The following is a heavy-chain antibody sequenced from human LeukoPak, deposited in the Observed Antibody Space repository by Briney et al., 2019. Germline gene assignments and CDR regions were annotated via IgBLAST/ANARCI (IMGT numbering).Heavy chain of an antibody. J-gene: IGHJ4*02. Sequence: PGGSLRLSCAASGFTFSAYALSWVRQAPGKGLEWVAVIWYDGSNKYYADSVKGRFTISRDNSKNTLYLQMNSLRAEDMAVYYCAKDRRWELLLDYWGQGTLVTVSS. D-gene: IGHD1-26*01. CDR2: IWYDGSNK. CDR3: AKDRRWELLLDY. V-gene: IGHV3-33*06. CDR1: GFTFSAYA.